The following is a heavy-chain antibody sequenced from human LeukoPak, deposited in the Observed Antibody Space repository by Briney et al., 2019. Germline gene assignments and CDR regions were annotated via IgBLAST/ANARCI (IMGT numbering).Heavy chain of an antibody. V-gene: IGHV3-23*01. CDR1: GFTFSSYG. J-gene: IGHJ4*02. D-gene: IGHD4-17*01. Sequence: PGGTLRLSCAASGFTFSSYGMSWVRQAPGKGLEWVSAISGSGGSTYYADSVKGRFTISRDNAKNSLYLQMNSLRAEDTAVYYCARDRLHYGDYEKTFDYWGQGTLVTVSS. CDR3: ARDRLHYGDYEKTFDY. CDR2: ISGSGGST.